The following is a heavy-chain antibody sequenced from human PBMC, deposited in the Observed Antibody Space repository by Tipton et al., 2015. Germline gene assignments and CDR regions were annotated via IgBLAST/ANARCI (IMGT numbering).Heavy chain of an antibody. CDR1: GFPFTDFS. J-gene: IGHJ4*02. V-gene: IGHV3-11*01. CDR3: AKDKLWSDSHYYVFDY. CDR2: ISGTGLAI. Sequence: SLRLSCAASGFPFTDFSMNWVRQAPGKGLEWISYISGTGLAIFYADSVKGRFTISRDNSNSMVYLEMNSLRVDDTGVYYCAKDKLWSDSHYYVFDYWGQGTQVTVSS. D-gene: IGHD3-16*01.